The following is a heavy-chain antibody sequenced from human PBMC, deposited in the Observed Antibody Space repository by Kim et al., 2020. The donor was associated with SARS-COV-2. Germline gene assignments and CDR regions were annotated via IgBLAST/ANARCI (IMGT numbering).Heavy chain of an antibody. Sequence: KTDGGTTNYAAPVKGRFTISRDDSKNTLYLQMNSLKTEDTAVYYCTTDVDWGQGTLVTVSS. V-gene: IGHV3-15*06. CDR3: TTDVD. CDR2: KTDGGTT. J-gene: IGHJ4*02.